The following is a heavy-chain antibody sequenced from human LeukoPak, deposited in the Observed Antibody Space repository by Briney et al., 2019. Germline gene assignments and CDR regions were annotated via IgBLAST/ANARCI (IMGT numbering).Heavy chain of an antibody. V-gene: IGHV3-21*01. CDR1: GFTFSSYS. CDR2: ISSSSTYI. D-gene: IGHD6-6*01. J-gene: IGHJ4*02. Sequence: GGSLRLSCADSGFTFSSYSMNWVRQAPGKGLEWVSTISSSSTYIYYADSVKGRFTISRDNAKKSLYLQMNSLRAEDTAVYYCARDKGTSYRSSFDYWGQGTLVTVSS. CDR3: ARDKGTSYRSSFDY.